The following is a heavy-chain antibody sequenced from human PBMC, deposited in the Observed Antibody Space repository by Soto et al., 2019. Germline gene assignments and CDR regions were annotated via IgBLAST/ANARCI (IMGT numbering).Heavy chain of an antibody. Sequence: GGSLRLSCAASGFTFSNAWMSWVRQAPGKGLEWVGRIKSKTDGGTTDYAAPVKGRFTISRDDSKNTLYLQMNSLKTEDTAVYYCTTGPHYCSSTSCPPGVLFDYWGQGTLVTVSS. CDR1: GFTFSNAW. D-gene: IGHD2-2*01. V-gene: IGHV3-15*01. CDR2: IKSKTDGGTT. CDR3: TTGPHYCSSTSCPPGVLFDY. J-gene: IGHJ4*02.